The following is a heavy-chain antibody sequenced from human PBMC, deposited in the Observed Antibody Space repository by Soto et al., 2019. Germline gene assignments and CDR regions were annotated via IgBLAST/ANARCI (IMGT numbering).Heavy chain of an antibody. CDR1: GFTFGDYA. V-gene: IGHV3-49*03. Sequence: EVQLVESGGGLVQPGRSLRLSCTASGFTFGDYAMSWFRQAPGKGLEWVGFIRSKAYGGTTEYAAYVKGRFTISRDESKSIAYLQMNILKTEDTAVYYCPRPSIAAAALPDYWGQGTLVTVSS. J-gene: IGHJ4*02. CDR2: IRSKAYGGTT. CDR3: PRPSIAAAALPDY. D-gene: IGHD6-13*01.